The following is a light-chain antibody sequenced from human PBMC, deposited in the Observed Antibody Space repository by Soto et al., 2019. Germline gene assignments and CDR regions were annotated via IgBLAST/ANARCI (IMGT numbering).Light chain of an antibody. CDR2: LNSDGSH. CDR3: RTWGTGILV. Sequence: QSVLTQSPSASASLGASVKLTCTLSRGHSSYAIAWHQQQPEKGPRYLMKLNSDGSHSKGDGIPDRFSGSSSGAERYLTISSLQSEDEADYYCRTWGTGILVFGGGTKVTVL. V-gene: IGLV4-69*01. J-gene: IGLJ2*01. CDR1: RGHSSYA.